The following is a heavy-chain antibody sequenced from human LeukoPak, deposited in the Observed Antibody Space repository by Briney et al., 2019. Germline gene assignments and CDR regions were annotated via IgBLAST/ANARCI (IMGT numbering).Heavy chain of an antibody. J-gene: IGHJ5*02. CDR2: IKQDGSEK. CDR1: GFTFSSYW. D-gene: IGHD1-26*01. Sequence: LGGSLRLSCAASGFTFSSYWMSWVRQAPGKGLEWVANIKQDGSEKYYVDSVKGRFTISRDNSKNSLYLQMNSLRTEDTALYYCAKEDEVGATEFDPWGQGTLVTVSS. V-gene: IGHV3-7*03. CDR3: AKEDEVGATEFDP.